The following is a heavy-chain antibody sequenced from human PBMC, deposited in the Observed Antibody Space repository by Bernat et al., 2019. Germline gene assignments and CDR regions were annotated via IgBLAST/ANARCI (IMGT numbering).Heavy chain of an antibody. Sequence: EVQLLESGGGLGQPGQSLRLSCTASGSGFTFGDYAMSWVRQAPGKGLEWVGFIRSKAYGGTTEYAASVRGRFSISRDDSKSIAYLQMNSLNTEDTAVYYCTRAVSSGWYGVIDYGGQGTLVTVSS. CDR2: IRSKAYGGTT. V-gene: IGHV3-49*04. J-gene: IGHJ4*02. D-gene: IGHD6-19*01. CDR1: GSGFTFGDYA. CDR3: TRAVSSGWYGVIDY.